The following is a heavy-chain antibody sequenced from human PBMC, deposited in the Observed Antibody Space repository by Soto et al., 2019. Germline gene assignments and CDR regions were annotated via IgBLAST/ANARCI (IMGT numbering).Heavy chain of an antibody. CDR2: ISGSGGNI. CDR1: GLSFDTYA. Sequence: EVQLLESGGGWVKPGGSLRLSCVVSGLSFDTYAMSWVRQAPGKGLERVSVISGSGGNIWYADSVKDRFTISRDNSKNTLYLQMSSLRVEDTAVYYCARDGGPVVITFDFWGQGTLVTVSS. V-gene: IGHV3-23*01. CDR3: ARDGGPVVITFDF. J-gene: IGHJ4*02. D-gene: IGHD3-22*01.